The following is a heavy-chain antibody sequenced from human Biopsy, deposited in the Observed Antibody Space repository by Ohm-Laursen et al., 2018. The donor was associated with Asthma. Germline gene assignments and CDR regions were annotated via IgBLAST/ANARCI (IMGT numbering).Heavy chain of an antibody. CDR2: IDWEEDK. CDR3: TRHNDY. CDR1: GFSLSSSGAN. D-gene: IGHD1-14*01. V-gene: IGHV2-70*04. J-gene: IGHJ4*02. Sequence: TQTLTLTISFSGFSLSSSGANVNWIRQPPGKALEWLARIDWEEDKFYSTSLRTSLTISKGSSEDQVVLTMTNMGPVDTATYYCTRHNDYWGPGILVTVSS.